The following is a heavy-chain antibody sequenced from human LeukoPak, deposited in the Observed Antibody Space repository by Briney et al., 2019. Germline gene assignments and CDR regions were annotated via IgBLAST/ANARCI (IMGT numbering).Heavy chain of an antibody. J-gene: IGHJ6*03. V-gene: IGHV4-4*07. CDR3: ARLKFYDSTGYSPGHYMDV. D-gene: IGHD3-22*01. Sequence: PSETLSLTCTVSGGPIYSYYWSWIRQTAGKGLEWIGRLYPGVSTNYTPSLKSRVTMSVGTSKNQFALKLSAVTAADTAVYYCARLKFYDSTGYSPGHYMDVWGKGTTVTVSS. CDR1: GGPIYSYY. CDR2: LYPGVST.